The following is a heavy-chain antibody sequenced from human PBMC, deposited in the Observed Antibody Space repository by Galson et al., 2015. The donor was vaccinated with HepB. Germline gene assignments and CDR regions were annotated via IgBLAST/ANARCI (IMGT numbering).Heavy chain of an antibody. J-gene: IGHJ4*02. CDR1: GDSICNDRW. D-gene: IGHD3-10*01. CDR2: AYHSGGT. V-gene: IGHV4-4*02. CDR3: ARAKEGRGYFDY. Sequence: ETLSLTCAVSGDSICNDRWWSWARQPPGEGLEWIGEAYHSGGTNYRPSLKSRVTISVDKSKNQFSLKLTSVTAADTAVYYCARAKEGRGYFDYWGQGTLVTVSS.